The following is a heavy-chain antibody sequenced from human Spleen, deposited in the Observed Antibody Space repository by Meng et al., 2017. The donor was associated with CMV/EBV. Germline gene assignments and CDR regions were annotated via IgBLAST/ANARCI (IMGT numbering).Heavy chain of an antibody. D-gene: IGHD1-26*01. V-gene: IGHV1-2*02. CDR1: GYTFTGHY. Sequence: ASVKVSCKASGYTFTGHYLHWVRQAPGQGLEWMGWINPNSGGTYYAQKFQGRATMTRDTSTRTAYMDLSRLRSEDTALYYCAREWRRRRYDGNYYVPDGLDIWGQGTMVTVSS. CDR3: AREWRRRRYDGNYYVPDGLDI. J-gene: IGHJ3*02. CDR2: INPNSGGT.